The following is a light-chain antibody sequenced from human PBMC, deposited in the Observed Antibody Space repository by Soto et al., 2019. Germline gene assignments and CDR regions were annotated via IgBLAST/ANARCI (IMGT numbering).Light chain of an antibody. V-gene: IGLV2-14*01. Sequence: QSALTQPASVSGSPGQSITFSCTGTSSDVGGYNYVSWYQQHPGKAPKLMIYEVSNRPSGVSNRFSGSKSGNTASLTISGLQAEDEADYYCSSYTSSSTPLYVFGTGTKVTVL. J-gene: IGLJ1*01. CDR1: SSDVGGYNY. CDR3: SSYTSSSTPLYV. CDR2: EVS.